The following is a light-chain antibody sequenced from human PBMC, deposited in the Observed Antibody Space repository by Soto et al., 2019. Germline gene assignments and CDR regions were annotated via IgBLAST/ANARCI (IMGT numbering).Light chain of an antibody. V-gene: IGKV1-9*01. Sequence: DIQMTQSPSSLSASVGDRFTITCRASQSISSWLAWYQQKPGKAPKLLIYAASNFQSGVPSRFSGSGSGTHFTLTISSLQPEDFATYYCQQLHGYPITFGQGTRLEIK. CDR3: QQLHGYPIT. J-gene: IGKJ5*01. CDR1: QSISSW. CDR2: AAS.